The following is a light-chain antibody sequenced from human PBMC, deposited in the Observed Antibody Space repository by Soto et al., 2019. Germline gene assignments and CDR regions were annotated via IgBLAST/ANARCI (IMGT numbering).Light chain of an antibody. J-gene: IGKJ5*01. CDR2: DAS. CDR3: QQYENLPT. Sequence: IQMTQSPSSLSASVGYRFTITCQASQNINNYLNWYQQKPGRAPKLLIYDASNLEAGVPSRLRGSGSGTDFTFTISRLQPEDIATYYCQQYENLPTFGQGTRLEIK. CDR1: QNINNY. V-gene: IGKV1-33*01.